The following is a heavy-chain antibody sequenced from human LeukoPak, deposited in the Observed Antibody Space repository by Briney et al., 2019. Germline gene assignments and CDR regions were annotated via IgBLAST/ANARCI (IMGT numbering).Heavy chain of an antibody. V-gene: IGHV4-59*12. CDR2: IYYSGST. CDR1: GGSISSYY. D-gene: IGHD2-2*01. CDR3: ARTENCSSTSCHLGY. Sequence: PSETLSLTCTVSGGSISSYYWSWIRQPPGKGLEWIGYIYYSGSTNYNPSLKSRVTISVDTSKNQFSLKLSSVTAADTAVYYCARTENCSSTSCHLGYWGQGTLVAVSS. J-gene: IGHJ4*02.